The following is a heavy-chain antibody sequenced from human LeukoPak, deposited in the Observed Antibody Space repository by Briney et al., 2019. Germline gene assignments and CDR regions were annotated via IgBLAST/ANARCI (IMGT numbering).Heavy chain of an antibody. V-gene: IGHV4-30-4*08. CDR3: ARDSSSLDY. Sequence: PSQTLSLTCTVSGGSITNGDYYWTWIRQPPGKGLEWIGYIYHSGSTYYNPSLKSRVTISVDRSKNQFSLKLSSVTAADTAVYYCARDSSSLDYWGQGTLVTVSS. CDR1: GGSITNGDYY. CDR2: IYHSGST. D-gene: IGHD6-6*01. J-gene: IGHJ4*02.